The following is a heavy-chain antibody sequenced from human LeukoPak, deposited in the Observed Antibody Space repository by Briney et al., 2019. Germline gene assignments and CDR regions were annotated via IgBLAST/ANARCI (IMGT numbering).Heavy chain of an antibody. CDR3: TTDWRYYYDSSRNY. CDR1: GFTFSNAW. J-gene: IGHJ4*02. D-gene: IGHD3-22*01. V-gene: IGHV3-15*01. CDR2: IKSKTDGGTT. Sequence: GGSLRLSCAASGFTFSNAWMSWVRQAPGKGLEWVGRIKSKTDGGTTDYAATVKGRFAISRDDSKNTLYLQMNSLRTEDTAVYYCTTDWRYYYDSSRNYWGQGTLVTVSS.